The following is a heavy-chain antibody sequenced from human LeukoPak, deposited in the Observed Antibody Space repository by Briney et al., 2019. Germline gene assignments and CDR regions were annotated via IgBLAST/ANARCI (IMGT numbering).Heavy chain of an antibody. Sequence: SETLSLTCTVSGAFISSGGFYWSWLRQPPGKGLEWIGYIYHSGSTYYNPSLKSRVTISVDRSKNQFSLKLSSVTAADTAVYYCARGYCSGGSCYSQDYWGQGTLVTVSS. CDR3: ARGYCSGGSCYSQDY. D-gene: IGHD2-15*01. J-gene: IGHJ4*02. CDR2: IYHSGST. CDR1: GAFISSGGFY. V-gene: IGHV4-30-2*01.